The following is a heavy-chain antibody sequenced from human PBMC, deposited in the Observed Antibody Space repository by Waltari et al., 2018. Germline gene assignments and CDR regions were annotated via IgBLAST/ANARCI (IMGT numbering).Heavy chain of an antibody. CDR1: GGSISSYY. D-gene: IGHD3-3*01. CDR2: IYYSGST. CDR3: ARVTYIRFLEWTFDY. J-gene: IGHJ4*02. V-gene: IGHV4-59*01. Sequence: QVQLQESGPGLVKPSETLSLTCTVSGGSISSYYWSWIRQPPGKGLEWIGYIYYSGSTNYNPCLRSRVTISVDTSKNQFSLKLSSVTAADTAVYYCARVTYIRFLEWTFDYWGQGTLVTVSS.